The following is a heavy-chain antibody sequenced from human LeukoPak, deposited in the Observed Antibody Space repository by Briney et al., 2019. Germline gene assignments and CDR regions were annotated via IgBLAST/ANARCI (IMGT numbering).Heavy chain of an antibody. V-gene: IGHV5-51*01. CDR3: ARLSGAYYYGMDV. Sequence: GESLKISCKGSGYSFTSYWIGWVRQMPGKGLECMGIIYPGDSDTRYNPSFQGLVTISADKSISTAYLQWSSLKASDTAMYYCARLSGAYYYGMDVWGQGTTVTVSS. CDR2: IYPGDSDT. D-gene: IGHD6-25*01. J-gene: IGHJ6*02. CDR1: GYSFTSYW.